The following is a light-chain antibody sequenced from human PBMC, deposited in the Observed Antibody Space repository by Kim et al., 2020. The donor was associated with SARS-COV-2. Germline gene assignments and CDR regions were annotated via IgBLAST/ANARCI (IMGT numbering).Light chain of an antibody. CDR2: SNN. CDR1: SSNIGSNY. CDR3: AAWDDSLSGVV. Sequence: GQRVTISCSGSSSNIGSNYVYWYQQLPGTAPKLLIYSNNQRPSGVPDRFSGSKSDTSASLAISGLRSEDEADYYCAAWDDSLSGVVFGGGTKLTVL. J-gene: IGLJ2*01. V-gene: IGLV1-47*02.